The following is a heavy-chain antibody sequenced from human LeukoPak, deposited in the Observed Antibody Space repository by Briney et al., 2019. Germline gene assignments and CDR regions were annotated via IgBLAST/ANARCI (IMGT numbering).Heavy chain of an antibody. CDR3: ARASMVRGLFDY. J-gene: IGHJ4*02. CDR1: GGSTSSYY. V-gene: IGHV4-59*01. CDR2: IYYSGST. Sequence: SETLSLTCTVSGGSTSSYYWSWIRQPPGKGLEWIGYIYYSGSTNYNPSLKSRVTISVDTSKNQFSLKLSSVTAADTAVYYCARASMVRGLFDYWGQGTLVTVSS. D-gene: IGHD3-10*01.